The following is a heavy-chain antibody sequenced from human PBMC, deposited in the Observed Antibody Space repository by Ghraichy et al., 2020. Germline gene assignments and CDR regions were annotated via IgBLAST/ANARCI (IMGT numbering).Heavy chain of an antibody. CDR1: GFSFKDFW. J-gene: IGHJ4*02. D-gene: IGHD3-10*01. Sequence: GGSLRLSCEGSGFSFKDFWMSWVRQAPGRGLEWVANINNDGKETYYVDSVAGRFTISRDNAKNSMYLQMNGLRVDDAAVYYCARAGTAGSVDYWGQGTPVIVSA. V-gene: IGHV3-7*03. CDR3: ARAGTAGSVDY. CDR2: INNDGKET.